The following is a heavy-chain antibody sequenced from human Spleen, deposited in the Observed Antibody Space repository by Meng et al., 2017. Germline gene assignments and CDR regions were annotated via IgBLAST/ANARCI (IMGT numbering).Heavy chain of an antibody. CDR3: ARYCSGGSCSSEWFDP. J-gene: IGHJ5*02. D-gene: IGHD2-15*01. CDR1: GRSISSGGYY. Sequence: VMPPPTLSLTCTVSGRSISSGGYYWSWIRQHPGKGLEWIGYIYYSGSTYYNPSLKSLVTISVDTSKNQFSLKLSSVTAADSAVYYCARYCSGGSCSSEWFDPWGQGTLVTVSS. V-gene: IGHV4-31*01. CDR2: IYYSGST.